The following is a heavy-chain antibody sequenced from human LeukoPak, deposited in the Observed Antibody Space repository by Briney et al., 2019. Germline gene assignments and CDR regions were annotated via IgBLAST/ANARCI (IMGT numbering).Heavy chain of an antibody. V-gene: IGHV4-31*03. Sequence: SETLSLTCTVSGGSISSGGYYWSWIRQHPGKGLEWIGYIYYSGSTYYNPSLKSRVTISVDTSKNQFSLKLSSVTAADTAVYYCARWAVGGPTPGDFDYWGQGTLVTVSS. CDR3: ARWAVGGPTPGDFDY. CDR2: IYYSGST. D-gene: IGHD3-10*01. J-gene: IGHJ4*02. CDR1: GGSISSGGYY.